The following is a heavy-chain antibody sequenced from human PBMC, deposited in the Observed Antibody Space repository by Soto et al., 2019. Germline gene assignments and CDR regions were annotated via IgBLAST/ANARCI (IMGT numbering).Heavy chain of an antibody. Sequence: ASETLSLTCTVSGGSISSGGYYWSWIRQHPGKGLEWIGYIYYSGSTYYNPSLKSRVTISVDTSKNQFSLKLSSVTAADTAVYYCARRDPFLGIDYWGQGTLVTVSS. CDR1: GGSISSGGYY. V-gene: IGHV4-31*03. J-gene: IGHJ4*02. CDR2: IYYSGST. D-gene: IGHD1-26*01. CDR3: ARRDPFLGIDY.